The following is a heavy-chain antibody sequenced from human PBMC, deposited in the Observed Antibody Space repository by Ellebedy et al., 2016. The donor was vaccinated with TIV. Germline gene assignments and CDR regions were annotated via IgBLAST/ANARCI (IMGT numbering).Heavy chain of an antibody. CDR2: IYYSGST. V-gene: IGHV4-39*01. CDR3: ARVDVLGRMVVWFDP. Sequence: SETLSLTXTVSGGSISSSSYYWGWIRQPPGKGLEWIGSIYYSGSTYYNPSLKSRVTISVDTSKNQFSLKLSSVTAADTAVYYCARVDVLGRMVVWFDPWGQGTLVTVSS. CDR1: GGSISSSSYY. D-gene: IGHD3-16*01. J-gene: IGHJ5*02.